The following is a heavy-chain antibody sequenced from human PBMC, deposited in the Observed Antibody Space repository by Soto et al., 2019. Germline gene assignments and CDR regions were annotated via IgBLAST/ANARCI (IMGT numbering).Heavy chain of an antibody. Sequence: QVQLVQSGAEVKKPGSSVKVSCKASGGTFSSYAISWVRQAPGQGLEWMGGIIPIFGTANYAQKFQGRVTITADESTSTAYMELSSLSSEDTAVYYCAAGATVTTNYYYGMDVWGQGTTVTVSS. V-gene: IGHV1-69*12. J-gene: IGHJ6*02. D-gene: IGHD4-17*01. CDR3: AAGATVTTNYYYGMDV. CDR2: IIPIFGTA. CDR1: GGTFSSYA.